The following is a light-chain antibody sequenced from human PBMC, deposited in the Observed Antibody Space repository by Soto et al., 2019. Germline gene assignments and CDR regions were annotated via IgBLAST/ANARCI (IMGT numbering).Light chain of an antibody. Sequence: DIQMTQSPSSVSASVGDRVTITCRASRGISSWLAWHQQKPGKAPKLLIYSASSLQSGVPSRFSGSGSGTDFTLTISSLQPDDFATYYCQQGHSFPLTFGGGTKVDIK. CDR1: RGISSW. J-gene: IGKJ4*01. CDR3: QQGHSFPLT. V-gene: IGKV1-12*01. CDR2: SAS.